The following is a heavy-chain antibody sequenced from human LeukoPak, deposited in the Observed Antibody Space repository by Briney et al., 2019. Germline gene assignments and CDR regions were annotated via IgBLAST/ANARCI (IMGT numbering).Heavy chain of an antibody. D-gene: IGHD1-26*01. Sequence: GGSLRLSCAASGFTSSSYAMHWVRQAPGKGLEYVSAISSNGGSTYYANSVKGRFTISRDNPKNTLYLQMGSLRAEDMAVYYCARSRLVGPPAFDIWGQGTMVTVSS. CDR2: ISSNGGST. V-gene: IGHV3-64*01. CDR3: ARSRLVGPPAFDI. CDR1: GFTSSSYA. J-gene: IGHJ3*02.